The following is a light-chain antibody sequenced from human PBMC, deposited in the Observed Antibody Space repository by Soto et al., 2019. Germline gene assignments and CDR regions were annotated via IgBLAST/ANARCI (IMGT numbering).Light chain of an antibody. Sequence: QSALTQPASVSVSPVPSTTISCTGTSSDVGGYNYVSWYQQHPGKAPKLMIYDVSNRPSGVSNRVSGSKSGNTASLTISGLQAEDEDDYYCNSYTTRSTPVVFGVGTTLTVL. J-gene: IGLJ2*01. CDR1: SSDVGGYNY. V-gene: IGLV2-14*01. CDR2: DVS. CDR3: NSYTTRSTPVV.